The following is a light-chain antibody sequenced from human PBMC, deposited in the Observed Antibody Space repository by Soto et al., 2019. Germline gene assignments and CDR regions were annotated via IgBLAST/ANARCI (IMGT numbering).Light chain of an antibody. CDR3: QQYGVSPKT. Sequence: EIVFTQSPGTLALSPGERATLSCRASQSVSNNYLAWYQLKPGQAPRFLIYDASNRATGIPARFSGSGSGTDFTLTIRRMESEDSAVYFCQQYGVSPKTFGKGTKVDIK. CDR2: DAS. CDR1: QSVSNNY. V-gene: IGKV3-20*01. J-gene: IGKJ1*01.